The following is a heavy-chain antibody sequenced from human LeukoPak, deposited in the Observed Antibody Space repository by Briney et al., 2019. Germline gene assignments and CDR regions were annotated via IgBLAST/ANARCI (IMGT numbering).Heavy chain of an antibody. D-gene: IGHD4-17*01. CDR2: INPNSGGT. CDR1: GYTFTGYY. J-gene: IGHJ5*02. CDR3: ARDCTVTSWFDP. V-gene: IGHV1-2*02. Sequence: ASVKVSCKASGYTFTGYYMHWVRQAPGQGLEWMGWINPNSGGTNYAQKFQGRVTMTRDTSISTAYMEPSRLRSDDTAVYYCARDCTVTSWFDPCGQRTLVTVSS.